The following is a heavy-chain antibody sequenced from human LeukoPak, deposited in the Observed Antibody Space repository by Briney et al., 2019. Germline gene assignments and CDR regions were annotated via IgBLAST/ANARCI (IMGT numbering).Heavy chain of an antibody. CDR3: TKETPQMDV. CDR1: GFTFSSYE. V-gene: IGHV3-48*03. D-gene: IGHD2-15*01. CDR2: ISSTGNTV. J-gene: IGHJ6*04. Sequence: GGSLRLSCAASGFTFSSYEMNWVRQAPGQGLEWVAYISSTGNTVHYAGSVKGRFTISRDNAKNSLYLRMNRLRAEDTAVYYCTKETPQMDVWGKGTTVTVSS.